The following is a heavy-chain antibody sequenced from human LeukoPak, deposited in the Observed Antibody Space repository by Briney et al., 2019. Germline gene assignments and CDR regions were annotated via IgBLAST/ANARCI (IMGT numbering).Heavy chain of an antibody. CDR1: GGIFSSYA. D-gene: IGHD3-10*01. CDR3: AREGTRGVLDFDY. V-gene: IGHV1-69*05. J-gene: IGHJ4*02. Sequence: ASVTVSCKASGGIFSSYAISWVRQAPGQGLEWMGGIIPIFGTANYAQRFQGRVTITTDESTSTAYMELSSLRSEDTAVYYWAREGTRGVLDFDYWGQGTLGTVSS. CDR2: IIPIFGTA.